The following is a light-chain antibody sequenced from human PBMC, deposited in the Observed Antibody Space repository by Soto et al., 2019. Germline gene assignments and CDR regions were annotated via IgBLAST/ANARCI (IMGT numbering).Light chain of an antibody. CDR3: QQYNNWPPIT. V-gene: IGKV3-15*01. CDR1: QSVSSK. CDR2: GAS. J-gene: IGKJ5*01. Sequence: EIVMTQSPATLSVSPVERATLSCRASQSVSSKLAWYQQKPGQAPRLLIYGASTRATGIPARFSGSGSGTEFTLTISSLQSEDFAVYYCQQYNNWPPITCGQGTRREIK.